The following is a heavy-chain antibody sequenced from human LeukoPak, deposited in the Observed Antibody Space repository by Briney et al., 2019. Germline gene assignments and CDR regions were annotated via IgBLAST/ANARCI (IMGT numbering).Heavy chain of an antibody. CDR3: ARGTGYPGPVDD. V-gene: IGHV4-59*01. D-gene: IGHD6-13*01. J-gene: IGHJ4*02. Sequence: SETLSLTCTVSGGSISSYYWSWIRQPPGKGLEWIGYIYYSGSTNYNPSLKSRVTISVDTSKNQFSLKLSSVTAADTAVYYCARGTGYPGPVDDWGQGTLVTVSS. CDR1: GGSISSYY. CDR2: IYYSGST.